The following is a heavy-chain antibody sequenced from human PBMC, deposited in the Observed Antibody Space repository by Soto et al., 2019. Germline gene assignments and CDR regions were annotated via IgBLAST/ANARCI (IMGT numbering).Heavy chain of an antibody. V-gene: IGHV4-31*03. Sequence: SETLSLTCTVSGGSISRGGYYWSWIREHPGKGLEWIGYIYYSGSTYYNPSLKSRVTISVDTSKNQFSLKLSSVTAADTAVYYCARSIVVVVAAHFDYWGQGTLVTVSS. CDR3: ARSIVVVVAAHFDY. J-gene: IGHJ4*02. D-gene: IGHD2-15*01. CDR1: GGSISRGGYY. CDR2: IYYSGST.